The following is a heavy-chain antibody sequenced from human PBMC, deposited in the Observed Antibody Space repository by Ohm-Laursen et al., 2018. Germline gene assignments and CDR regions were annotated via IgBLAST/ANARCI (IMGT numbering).Heavy chain of an antibody. D-gene: IGHD6-13*01. J-gene: IGHJ6*02. CDR3: ARAGEGYSSSWYENYYYYGMDV. V-gene: IGHV3-7*01. Sequence: SLRLSCAASGFTFSSYWMSWVRQAPGKGLEWVANIKQDGSEKYYVGSVKGRFTISRDNAKNSLYLQMNSLRAEDTAVYYCARAGEGYSSSWYENYYYYGMDVWGQGTTVTVSS. CDR2: IKQDGSEK. CDR1: GFTFSSYW.